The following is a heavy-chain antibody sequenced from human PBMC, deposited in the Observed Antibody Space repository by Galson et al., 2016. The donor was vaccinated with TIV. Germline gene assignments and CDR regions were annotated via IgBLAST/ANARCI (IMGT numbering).Heavy chain of an antibody. Sequence: SLRLSCAASGFAVSSNQMNWVRQAPGKGLEWVSTICSGGTPEYADSVKGRFIISRDTLKNTVSLQMNTLRTEDTAVYFCARVQESLAAVEAFDVWGQGTLVTVSS. CDR3: ARVQESLAAVEAFDV. CDR1: GFAVSSNQ. CDR2: ICSGGTP. V-gene: IGHV3-53*01. J-gene: IGHJ3*01. D-gene: IGHD2-15*01.